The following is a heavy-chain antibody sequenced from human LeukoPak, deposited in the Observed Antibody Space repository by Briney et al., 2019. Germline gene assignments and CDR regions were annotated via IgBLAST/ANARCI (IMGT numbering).Heavy chain of an antibody. Sequence: GASVEVSCKASGYTFTGYYMHWVRQAPGQGLEWMGWINPNSGGTNYAQKFQGRVTMTRDTSISTAYMELSRLRSDDTAVYYCARYYGSGSYPFDYWGQGTLVTVSS. CDR1: GYTFTGYY. CDR3: ARYYGSGSYPFDY. D-gene: IGHD3-10*01. V-gene: IGHV1-2*02. CDR2: INPNSGGT. J-gene: IGHJ4*02.